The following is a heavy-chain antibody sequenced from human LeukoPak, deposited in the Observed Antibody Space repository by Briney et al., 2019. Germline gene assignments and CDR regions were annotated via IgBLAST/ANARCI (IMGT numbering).Heavy chain of an antibody. J-gene: IGHJ4*02. Sequence: ASVKVSCKASGYTFTSYDINWVRQATGQGLEWMGWMNPNSGNTGYAQKFQGRVTMTRNTSISTAYMELSSLRSEDTAVYYCARARPGIAVAGTDYWGQGTLVTV. CDR3: ARARPGIAVAGTDY. CDR2: MNPNSGNT. CDR1: GYTFTSYD. V-gene: IGHV1-8*01. D-gene: IGHD6-19*01.